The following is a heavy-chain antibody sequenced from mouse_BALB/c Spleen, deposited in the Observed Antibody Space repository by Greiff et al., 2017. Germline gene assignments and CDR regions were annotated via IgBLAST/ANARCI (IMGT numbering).Heavy chain of an antibody. V-gene: IGHV5-17*02. D-gene: IGHD2-10*02. Sequence: EVKLVESGGGLVQPGGSRKLSCAASGFTFSSFGMHWVRQAPEKGLEWVAYISSGSSTIYYADTVKGRFTISRDNPKNTLFLQMTSLRSEDTAMYYCARNPSYWYFDVWGAGTTVTVSS. J-gene: IGHJ1*01. CDR3: ARNPSYWYFDV. CDR1: GFTFSSFG. CDR2: ISSGSSTI.